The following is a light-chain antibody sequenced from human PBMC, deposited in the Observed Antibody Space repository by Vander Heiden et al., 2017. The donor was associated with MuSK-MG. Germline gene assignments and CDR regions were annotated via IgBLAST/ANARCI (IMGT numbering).Light chain of an antibody. J-gene: IGKJ4*01. V-gene: IGKV3-15*01. CDR3: QQYDSWRTIT. CDR1: SN. CDR2: GAS. Sequence: SNLAWYQQKPGQAPRLLIYGASTRATGIPARFSGSGYGTEFTLTISRRQSEDFAVYYCQQYDSWRTITFGEGTKVXI.